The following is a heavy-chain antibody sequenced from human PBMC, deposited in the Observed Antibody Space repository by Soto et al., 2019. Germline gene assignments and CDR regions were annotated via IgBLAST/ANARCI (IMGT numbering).Heavy chain of an antibody. D-gene: IGHD1-26*01. J-gene: IGHJ5*02. CDR2: MYHSGST. V-gene: IGHV4-31*03. CDR3: ARHWVGATSNWFDP. CDR1: GGSISSGGYY. Sequence: SETLSLTCTVSGGSISSGGYYWSWIRQHPGKGLEWIGYMYHSGSTYYNPSLKSRVTISVDTSKKQFSLKLSSVTAADTAVYYCARHWVGATSNWFDPWGQGTLVTVSS.